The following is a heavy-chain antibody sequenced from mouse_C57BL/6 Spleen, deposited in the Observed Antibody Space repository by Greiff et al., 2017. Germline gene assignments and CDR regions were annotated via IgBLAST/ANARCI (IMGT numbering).Heavy chain of an antibody. V-gene: IGHV1-69*01. CDR3: ARMDGYYVGMDY. Sequence: QVQLQPPGAELVMPGASVKLSCKASGYTFTSYWMHWVKQRPGQGLEWIGEIDPSDSYTNYNQKFKGKSTLTVDKSSSTAYMQLSSLTSEDSAVYYCARMDGYYVGMDYWGQGTSVTVSS. CDR2: IDPSDSYT. D-gene: IGHD2-3*01. CDR1: GYTFTSYW. J-gene: IGHJ4*01.